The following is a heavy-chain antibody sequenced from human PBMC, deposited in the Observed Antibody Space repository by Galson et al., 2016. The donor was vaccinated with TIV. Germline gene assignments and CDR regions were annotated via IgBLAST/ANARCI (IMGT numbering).Heavy chain of an antibody. Sequence: SLRLSCAASGFTFDDYGMHWVRQPPGKGLAWVSGITWNSVGIDYPDSVKGRFTISRDNAKNSLYLQMNSLRPDDTALYYCAKEQSCGGDCYLFDFWGQGALVTVSS. D-gene: IGHD2-21*02. CDR1: GFTFDDYG. J-gene: IGHJ4*02. CDR2: ITWNSVGI. CDR3: AKEQSCGGDCYLFDF. V-gene: IGHV3-9*01.